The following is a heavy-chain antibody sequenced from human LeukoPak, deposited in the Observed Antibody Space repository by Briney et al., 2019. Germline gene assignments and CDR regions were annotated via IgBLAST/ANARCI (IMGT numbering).Heavy chain of an antibody. J-gene: IGHJ6*03. D-gene: IGHD3-9*01. CDR2: IYYSGST. CDR1: GGSISSYY. Sequence: PSETLSLTCTVSGGSISSYYWSWIRQPPGKGLEWIGYIYYSGSTNYNPSLKSRVTISVDTSKNQFSLRLSSVTAADTAVYYCARSHDILTPIRSYYMDVWGKGTTVTVSS. CDR3: ARSHDILTPIRSYYMDV. V-gene: IGHV4-59*01.